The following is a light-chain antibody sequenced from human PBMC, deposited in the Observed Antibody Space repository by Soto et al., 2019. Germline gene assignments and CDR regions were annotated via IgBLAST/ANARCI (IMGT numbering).Light chain of an antibody. CDR2: SNN. Sequence: QAVVTQPPSASGTPGQRVTISCSGSSSNIGSNTVNWYQQLPGTAPKLLIYSNNQRPSGVPDRFSGSKSDTSASLAISGLQSEDEADYYCAAWDDSLNGVVFGGGTKVTVL. CDR3: AAWDDSLNGVV. V-gene: IGLV1-44*01. CDR1: SSNIGSNT. J-gene: IGLJ2*01.